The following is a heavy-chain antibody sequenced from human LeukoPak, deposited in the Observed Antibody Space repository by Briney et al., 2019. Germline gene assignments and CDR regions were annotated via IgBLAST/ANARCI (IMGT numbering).Heavy chain of an antibody. V-gene: IGHV4-34*01. Sequence: SETLSLTCAVYGGSFSGYYWSWIRQPPGKGLEWIGEINHSGSTNYNPSLKSRVTISVDTSKNQFSLKLSSVTAADTAVYYCARRIIWSGYFFDHWGQGTLVTVSS. D-gene: IGHD3-3*01. CDR3: ARRIIWSGYFFDH. CDR2: INHSGST. J-gene: IGHJ4*02. CDR1: GGSFSGYY.